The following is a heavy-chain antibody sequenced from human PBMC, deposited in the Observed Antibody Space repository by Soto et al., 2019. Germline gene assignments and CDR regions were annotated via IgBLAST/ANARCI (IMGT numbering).Heavy chain of an antibody. J-gene: IGHJ4*02. V-gene: IGHV3-53*01. CDR2: IYSGDTT. CDR1: GFTVRANY. D-gene: IGHD5-18*01. Sequence: EVQLVESGGGLSQPGGSLRLSCAVSGFTVRANYMSWVRQAPGKGLEWVSVIYSGDTTYYADSVKGRFIISRDISKNILYRQMNILRAEDTAVYYGHGYGYWGQGTLVTVSS. CDR3: HGYGY.